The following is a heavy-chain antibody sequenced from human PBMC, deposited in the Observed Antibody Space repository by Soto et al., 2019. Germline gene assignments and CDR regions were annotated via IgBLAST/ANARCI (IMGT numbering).Heavy chain of an antibody. CDR2: IDPSDSYT. D-gene: IGHD5-12*01. V-gene: IGHV5-10-1*01. J-gene: IGHJ6*02. CDR3: ATSVPRRRGYSGYDQMSYYYYYGMDV. CDR1: GYSFTSYW. Sequence: GESLKISCKGSGYSFTSYWISWVRQMPGKGLEWMGRIDPSDSYTNYSPSFQGHVTISADKSISTAYLQWSSLKASDTAMYYCATSVPRRRGYSGYDQMSYYYYYGMDVWGQGTTVTVSS.